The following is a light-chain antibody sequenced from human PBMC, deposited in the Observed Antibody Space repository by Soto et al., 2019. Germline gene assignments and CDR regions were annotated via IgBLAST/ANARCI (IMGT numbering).Light chain of an antibody. V-gene: IGKV1-5*03. J-gene: IGKJ1*01. CDR3: QQYFEYSET. CDR1: QSISSW. Sequence: DIRMTQSPSTLSASVGDRVTITCRASQSISSWLAWYQQKPGRAPKLLIYKASNVESGVPSRFSGSGSGTEFTLTINSLQPDDFATYYGQQYFEYSETFGQGTKVDI. CDR2: KAS.